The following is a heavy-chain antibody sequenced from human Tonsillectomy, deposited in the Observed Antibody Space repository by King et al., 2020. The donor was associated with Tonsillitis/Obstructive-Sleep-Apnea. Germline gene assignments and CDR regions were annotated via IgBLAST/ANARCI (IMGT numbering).Heavy chain of an antibody. CDR1: GFSLSTSGVG. J-gene: IGHJ5*02. CDR2: IYWDDDK. Sequence: TLQESGPTLVKPTQTLTLTCTFSGFSLSTSGVGVGWIRQPPGKALEWLALIYWDDDKRYSPSLKSRLTITKDTSKNQVLLTMTNMDPVDTATYYCAHTHYDFFASSPKTPNWFDPWGQGTLVTVSS. V-gene: IGHV2-5*02. D-gene: IGHD3-3*01. CDR3: AHTHYDFFASSPKTPNWFDP.